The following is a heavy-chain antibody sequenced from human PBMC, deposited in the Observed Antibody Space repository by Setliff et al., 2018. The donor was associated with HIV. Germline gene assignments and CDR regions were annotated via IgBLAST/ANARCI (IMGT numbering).Heavy chain of an antibody. J-gene: IGHJ4*02. CDR2: IYYSGRT. CDR3: ARDRRSIGEPHY. CDR1: GGSISSSSYY. Sequence: SETLSLTCTVSGGSISSSSYYWGWIRQPPGKGLEWIGSIYYSGRTYHNPSLKSRVTISVDTSKNQFSLKLRFVTAADTAVYYCARDRRSIGEPHYWGQGTLVTVSS. V-gene: IGHV4-39*02. D-gene: IGHD1-26*01.